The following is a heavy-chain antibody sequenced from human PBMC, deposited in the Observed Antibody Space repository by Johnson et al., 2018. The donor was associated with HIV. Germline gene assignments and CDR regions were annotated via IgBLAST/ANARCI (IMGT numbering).Heavy chain of an antibody. J-gene: IGHJ3*02. D-gene: IGHD6-19*01. CDR2: ISYDGSNK. Sequence: QLVESGGGVVQPGRSLRLSCAASGITFSDYAMHWVRQAPGKGLEWVAVISYDGSNKYYADYVKGRFTISRDNSKNTLYLQMNSLRAEDTAVYYCARAGAVGFDAFDIWGQGTMVTVSS. V-gene: IGHV3-30-3*01. CDR3: ARAGAVGFDAFDI. CDR1: GITFSDYA.